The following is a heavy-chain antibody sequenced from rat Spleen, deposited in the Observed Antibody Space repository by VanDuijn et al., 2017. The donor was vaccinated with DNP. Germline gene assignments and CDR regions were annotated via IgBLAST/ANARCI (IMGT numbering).Heavy chain of an antibody. CDR1: GFTFSAYY. Sequence: EVQLVESGGGLVQPGRSLKVSCAASGFTFSAYYMAWVRQAPAKGLEWVAYIGSPAYAPYYGDSVKGRFTISRDNAKSTLYLQMNSLRSEDMATYYCTTDLAYWGQGTLVTVSS. V-gene: IGHV5-27*01. CDR2: IGSPAYAP. J-gene: IGHJ3*01. CDR3: TTDLAY.